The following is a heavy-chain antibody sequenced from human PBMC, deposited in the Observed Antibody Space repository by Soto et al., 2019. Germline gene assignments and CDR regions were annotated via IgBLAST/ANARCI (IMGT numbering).Heavy chain of an antibody. CDR2: ISAYNGNT. CDR3: ARSEKGYYYMDV. V-gene: IGHV1-18*01. J-gene: IGHJ6*03. Sequence: ASVKVSCKGSGYTFTSYGISWVRQAPGQGLEWMGWISAYNGNTNYAQKLQGRVTMTTDTSTSTAYMELRSLRSDDTAVYYCARSEKGYYYMDVWGKGTTVTVSS. CDR1: GYTFTSYG.